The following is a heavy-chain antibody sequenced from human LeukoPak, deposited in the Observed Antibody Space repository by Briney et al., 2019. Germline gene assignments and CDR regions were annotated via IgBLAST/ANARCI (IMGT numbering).Heavy chain of an antibody. D-gene: IGHD2-2*01. J-gene: IGHJ4*02. CDR1: GITFSSYS. V-gene: IGHV3-48*01. CDR3: APGYCTTTNCSHYFDY. Sequence: GGSLRLSCAVSGITFSSYSMNWVRQAPGKGLEWVSYISTSSSTIYYADSVKGRFTISRDNAKNSLYLQMNSLRAEDTAVYYCAPGYCTTTNCSHYFDYWGQGTLVTVSS. CDR2: ISTSSSTI.